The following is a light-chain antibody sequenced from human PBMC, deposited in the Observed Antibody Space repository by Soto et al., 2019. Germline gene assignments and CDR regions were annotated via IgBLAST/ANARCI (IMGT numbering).Light chain of an antibody. J-gene: IGKJ1*01. CDR1: QSVLYRSSNKNY. CDR3: QQYYATLQT. V-gene: IGKV4-1*01. Sequence: DTVMTQSPDSLAVSLGERATINCKSSQSVLYRSSNKNYLAWYQQKPGQPPKLLINWASIRESGVPDRFSGSGSGTDFTLPISSLQAEDVAVYYCQQYYATLQTFGQGTKVKIK. CDR2: WAS.